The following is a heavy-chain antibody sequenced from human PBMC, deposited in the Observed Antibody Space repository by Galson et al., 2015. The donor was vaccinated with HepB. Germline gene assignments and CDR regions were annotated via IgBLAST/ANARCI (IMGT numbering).Heavy chain of an antibody. V-gene: IGHV5-51*01. CDR2: IYPGDSDT. D-gene: IGHD2-2*01. J-gene: IGHJ3*02. CDR3: ARRQKYQLRLRLSHERGNDAFDI. Sequence: QSGAEVKKPGESLKISCKGSGYSFTSYWIGWVRQMPGKGLEWMGIIYPGDSDTRYSPSFQGQVTISADKSISTAYLQWSSLKASDTAMYYCARRQKYQLRLRLSHERGNDAFDIWGQGTMVTVSS. CDR1: GYSFTSYW.